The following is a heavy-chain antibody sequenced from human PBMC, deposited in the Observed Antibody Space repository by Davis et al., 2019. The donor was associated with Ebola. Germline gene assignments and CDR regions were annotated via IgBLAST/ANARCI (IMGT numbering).Heavy chain of an antibody. CDR1: EFTFSSYW. CDR2: ISGSGGST. J-gene: IGHJ5*02. CDR3: ARNRGSGTADWFDP. Sequence: GGSLRLSCAASEFTFSSYWMHWVRQAPGKGLVWVSAISGSGGSTYYADSVKGRFTISRDNAKNSLYLQMNSLRAEDTAVYYCARNRGSGTADWFDPWGQGTLVTVSP. D-gene: IGHD3-10*01. V-gene: IGHV3-21*04.